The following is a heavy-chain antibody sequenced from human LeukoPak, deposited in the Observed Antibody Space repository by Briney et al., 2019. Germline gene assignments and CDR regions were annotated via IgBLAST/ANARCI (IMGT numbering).Heavy chain of an antibody. J-gene: IGHJ5*02. CDR1: GYTLTNYA. Sequence: ASVKVSCKASGYTLTNYAMHWVRQAPGQRLEWMGWINAGNGNTKYSQKFQGRVTITSDTSANTAYMELSSLRSEDTAVYYCAREAAMIRVGTSSRFDPWGQGTLVTVSS. D-gene: IGHD3-10*01. CDR2: INAGNGNT. V-gene: IGHV1-3*01. CDR3: AREAAMIRVGTSSRFDP.